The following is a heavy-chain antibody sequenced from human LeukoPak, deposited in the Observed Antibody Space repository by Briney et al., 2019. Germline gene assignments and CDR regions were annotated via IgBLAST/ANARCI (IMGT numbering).Heavy chain of an antibody. CDR1: GFTFSSYS. D-gene: IGHD3-9*01. V-gene: IGHV3-48*01. Sequence: PGGSLRLSCAASGFTFSSYSMNWVRQAPGKGLEWVSYISSSSSTIYCADSVKGRFTISRDNAKNSLYLQMNSLRAEGTAVYYCAREPRVLRYDILTGYFLGNYYYGMDVWGQGTTVTVSS. CDR2: ISSSSSTI. CDR3: AREPRVLRYDILTGYFLGNYYYGMDV. J-gene: IGHJ6*02.